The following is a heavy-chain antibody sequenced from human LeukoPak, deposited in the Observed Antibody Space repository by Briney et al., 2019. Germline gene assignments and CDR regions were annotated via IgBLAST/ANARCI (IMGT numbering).Heavy chain of an antibody. J-gene: IGHJ4*02. Sequence: GASMKVSCKTSGYTFTGYYMYWVRQAPGQGLEWMGWINPNSGDTKYAQKFQGRVTMTRDTSISTAYMELSSLRSDDTAVYYCARDGPSMIIEFDYWGQGTLVTVSS. CDR1: GYTFTGYY. D-gene: IGHD3-16*01. CDR2: INPNSGDT. V-gene: IGHV1-2*02. CDR3: ARDGPSMIIEFDY.